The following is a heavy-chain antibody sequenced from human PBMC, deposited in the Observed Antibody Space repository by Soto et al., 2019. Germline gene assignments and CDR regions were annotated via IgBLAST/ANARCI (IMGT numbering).Heavy chain of an antibody. Sequence: QVQLVESGGGLVKPGGSLRLSCAASGFTFSDYYMSWIRQAPGKGLEWGSYISSSGITIYYADSVKGRFTISRYNAKNSLYLQMNSLRAEDTAVYYCARDSVHAPPYYYYYMDVWGKGTTVTVSS. CDR2: ISSSGITI. D-gene: IGHD2-2*01. CDR3: ARDSVHAPPYYYYYMDV. V-gene: IGHV3-11*01. J-gene: IGHJ6*03. CDR1: GFTFSDYY.